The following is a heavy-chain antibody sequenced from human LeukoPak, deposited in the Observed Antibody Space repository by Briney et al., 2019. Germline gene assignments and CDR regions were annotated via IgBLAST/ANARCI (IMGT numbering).Heavy chain of an antibody. CDR1: GYTFTSYA. CDR3: ARDRTLNYYDSSSDLDY. V-gene: IGHV7-4-1*02. CDR2: INTNTGNP. Sequence: ASVKVSCKASGYTFTSYAMNWVRQAPGQGLEWMGWINTNTGNPTYAQGFTGRFVFSLDTSVSTAYLQISSLKAEDTAVYYCARDRTLNYYDSSSDLDYWGQGTLVTVSS. D-gene: IGHD3-22*01. J-gene: IGHJ4*02.